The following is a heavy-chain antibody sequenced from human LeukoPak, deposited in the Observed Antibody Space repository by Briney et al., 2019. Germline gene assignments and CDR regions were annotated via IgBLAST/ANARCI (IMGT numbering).Heavy chain of an antibody. Sequence: GGSLRLSCAASGFTFSSFAMSWVRQAPGKGLEWVSTISGGGDSTDYADSVKGRFTISRDNSKNSLSLQVSSLRAEDTAVYYCAKTNGYYSDWGQGTLVTVSS. CDR1: GFTFSSFA. CDR3: AKTNGYYSD. CDR2: ISGGGDST. D-gene: IGHD3-22*01. J-gene: IGHJ4*02. V-gene: IGHV3-23*01.